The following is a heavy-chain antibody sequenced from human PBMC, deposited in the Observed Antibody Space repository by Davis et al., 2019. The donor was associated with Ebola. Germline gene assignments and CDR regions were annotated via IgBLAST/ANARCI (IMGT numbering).Heavy chain of an antibody. J-gene: IGHJ6*02. Sequence: GESLKISCAASGFTFSSYAMHWVRQAPGKGLEWVSAISGSGGSTYYADSVKGRFTISRDNSKNTLYLQMNSLRAEDTAVYYCARGGWIGMDVWGQGTTVTVSS. CDR1: GFTFSSYA. D-gene: IGHD2-2*03. CDR2: ISGSGGST. V-gene: IGHV3-23*01. CDR3: ARGGWIGMDV.